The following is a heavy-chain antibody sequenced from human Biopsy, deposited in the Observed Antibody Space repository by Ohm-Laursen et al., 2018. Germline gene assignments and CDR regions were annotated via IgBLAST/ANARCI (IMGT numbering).Heavy chain of an antibody. CDR1: GFTFSSYS. Sequence: SLRLSCAASGFTFSSYSMNWVRQAPGKGLEWVSFISSGSSPIYYADSVKGRFTISRDDAKNSLYLQMNRLRAEDTAVYYCARGRTGGWGQGTLVAVSS. J-gene: IGHJ4*02. CDR2: ISSGSSPI. CDR3: ARGRTGG. D-gene: IGHD1/OR15-1a*01. V-gene: IGHV3-48*01.